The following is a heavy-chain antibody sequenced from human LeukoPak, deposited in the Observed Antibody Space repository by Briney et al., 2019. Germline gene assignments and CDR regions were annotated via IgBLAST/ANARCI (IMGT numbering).Heavy chain of an antibody. J-gene: IGHJ4*02. CDR2: ISTYNGNT. CDR3: ARKALNLGALGY. Sequence: ASVKVSCKASGYTFTSYGSSWVRQAPGQGLEWMGWISTYNGNTNYAEKLQGRVTMTTDTSTSTAYLELRSLRSDDTAVYYCARKALNLGALGYWGQGTLVTVSS. CDR1: GYTFTSYG. D-gene: IGHD3-16*01. V-gene: IGHV1-18*01.